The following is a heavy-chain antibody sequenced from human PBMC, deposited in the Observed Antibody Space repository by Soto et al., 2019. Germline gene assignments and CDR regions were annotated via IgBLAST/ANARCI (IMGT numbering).Heavy chain of an antibody. J-gene: IGHJ4*02. Sequence: PGESLKISCKGSGYSFTSYWIAWVRQMPGKGLEWMGIVHPGDSDTRYSPSIQGQVSISVDKSISTAYLQWSSLKASGTAMYYCARAVVVVAGSVYLDHCGQGTLVTVSS. D-gene: IGHD2-15*01. CDR3: ARAVVVVAGSVYLDH. CDR2: VHPGDSDT. CDR1: GYSFTSYW. V-gene: IGHV5-51*01.